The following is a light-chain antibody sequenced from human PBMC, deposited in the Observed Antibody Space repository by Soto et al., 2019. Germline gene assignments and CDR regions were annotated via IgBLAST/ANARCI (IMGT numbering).Light chain of an antibody. CDR3: QTWGTGIHWV. V-gene: IGLV4-69*01. Sequence: QSVLTQSPSASASLGASVKLTCTLSSGHSSYAIAWHQQQPEKGPRYLMKLNSDGSHSKGDGIPDRFSGSSSGAERYLPISILQSEDEADYYCQTWGTGIHWVFGGGTKLTVL. CDR2: LNSDGSH. CDR1: SGHSSYA. J-gene: IGLJ3*02.